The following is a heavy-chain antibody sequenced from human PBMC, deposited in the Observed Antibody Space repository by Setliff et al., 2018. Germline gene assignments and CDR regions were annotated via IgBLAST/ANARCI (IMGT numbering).Heavy chain of an antibody. D-gene: IGHD3-3*01. J-gene: IGHJ4*02. V-gene: IGHV3-33*01. CDR1: GLTLINNG. CDR3: AREVWNIYDNDNSWSGYSDH. CDR2: IWHDGTNK. Sequence: QTGGSLRLSCAASGLTLINNGFHWVRQAPGKGLEWVAIIWHDGTNKYYADSVKGRFDISRDSSKNTVYLQMNSLTAEDTAMYYCAREVWNIYDNDNSWSGYSDHWGQGTLVTVSS.